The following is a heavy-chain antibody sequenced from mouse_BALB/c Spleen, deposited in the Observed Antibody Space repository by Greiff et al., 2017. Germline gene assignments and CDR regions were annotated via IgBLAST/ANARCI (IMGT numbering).Heavy chain of an antibody. CDR2: IWSGGST. D-gene: IGHD2-3*01. J-gene: IGHJ1*01. Sequence: QVQLQQSGPGLVQPSQSLSITCTVSGFSLTSYGVHWVRQSPGKGLEWLGVIWSGGSTDYNAAFISRLSISKDNSKSQVFFKMNSLQANDTAIYYCARMPGYYPYFDVWGAGTTVTVSS. V-gene: IGHV2-2*02. CDR1: GFSLTSYG. CDR3: ARMPGYYPYFDV.